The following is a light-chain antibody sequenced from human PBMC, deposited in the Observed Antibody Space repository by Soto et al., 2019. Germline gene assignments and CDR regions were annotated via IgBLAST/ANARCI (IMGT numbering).Light chain of an antibody. CDR3: QQSYKTPHT. V-gene: IGKV1-39*01. Sequence: DIQMTQSPSSLSASVGDRVTITCRASQSVTAYLHWYHQRQGRAPNLLIYAASNLLSGVPSRFSGSGSGTNFTLTISSLQPEDFATYYCQQSYKTPHTFGQGTKLE. J-gene: IGKJ2*01. CDR2: AAS. CDR1: QSVTAY.